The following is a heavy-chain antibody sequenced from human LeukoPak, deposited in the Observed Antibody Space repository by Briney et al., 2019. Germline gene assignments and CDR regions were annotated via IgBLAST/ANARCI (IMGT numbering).Heavy chain of an antibody. V-gene: IGHV3-23*01. CDR1: GFTFSSYA. CDR2: ISGSGGST. Sequence: GGSLRLSCAASGFTFSSYAMSWVRQAPGEGLEWVSAISGSGGSTYYADSVKGRFTISRDNSKNTLYLQMNSLRAEDTAVYYCAKDDNDYYDILTGYPPSDYWGQGTLVTVSS. D-gene: IGHD3-9*01. J-gene: IGHJ4*02. CDR3: AKDDNDYYDILTGYPPSDY.